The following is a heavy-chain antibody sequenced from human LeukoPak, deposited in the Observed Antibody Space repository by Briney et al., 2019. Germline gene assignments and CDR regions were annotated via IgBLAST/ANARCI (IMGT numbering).Heavy chain of an antibody. V-gene: IGHV1-2*02. D-gene: IGHD3-10*01. CDR1: GYTFTGYY. CDR2: INPNSGGT. CDR3: ASRLLWFGDHTHWFDP. J-gene: IGHJ5*02. Sequence: ASVKVSCKASGYTFTGYYMHWVRQAPGQGLEWMGWINPNSGGTNYAQKFQGRVTMTRDTSISTAYMELSRLRSDDTAVYYCASRLLWFGDHTHWFDPWGQGTLVTVSS.